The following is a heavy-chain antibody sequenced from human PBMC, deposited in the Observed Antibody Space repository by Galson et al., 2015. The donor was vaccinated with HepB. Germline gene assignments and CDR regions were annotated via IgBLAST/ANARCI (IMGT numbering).Heavy chain of an antibody. D-gene: IGHD3-10*01. J-gene: IGHJ4*02. CDR2: ISSDGRDK. CDR3: ARSDLLDQ. Sequence: SLRLSCADSGFNDRSYAMHWVRQAPGKGLEWVAVISSDGRDKYYADSVKGRSSISRDNSKNTLYLQMNGLRAEDSAVYYCARSDLLDQWGQGTLVTVSS. V-gene: IGHV3-30*04. CDR1: GFNDRSYA.